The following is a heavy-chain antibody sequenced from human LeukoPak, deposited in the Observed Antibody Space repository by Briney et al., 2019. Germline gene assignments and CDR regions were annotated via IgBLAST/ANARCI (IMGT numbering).Heavy chain of an antibody. Sequence: PGGSLRLSCAASGFTFSSYSMNWVRQAPGKGLEWVSYISSSSSTIYYADSVKGRFTISRDNAKNSLYLQMNSLRAEDTAVYYCARVAAAGRNWFDPWGQGTLVTVSS. CDR2: ISSSSSTI. D-gene: IGHD6-13*01. J-gene: IGHJ5*02. V-gene: IGHV3-48*04. CDR3: ARVAAAGRNWFDP. CDR1: GFTFSSYS.